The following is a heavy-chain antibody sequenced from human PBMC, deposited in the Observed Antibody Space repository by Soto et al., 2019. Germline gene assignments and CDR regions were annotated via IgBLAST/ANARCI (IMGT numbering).Heavy chain of an antibody. CDR3: AHSRYSSSWYGVDP. Sequence: QITLKESGPTLVKPTQTLTLTCTFSGFSLSTSGVGVGWIRQPPGKALEWLALIYWNDDKRYSPSLKSRLTSTKDTSKSRGVLTMTNMDPVDTATYDCAHSRYSSSWYGVDPWGQGTLVTVSS. V-gene: IGHV2-5*01. D-gene: IGHD6-13*01. CDR2: IYWNDDK. J-gene: IGHJ5*02. CDR1: GFSLSTSGVG.